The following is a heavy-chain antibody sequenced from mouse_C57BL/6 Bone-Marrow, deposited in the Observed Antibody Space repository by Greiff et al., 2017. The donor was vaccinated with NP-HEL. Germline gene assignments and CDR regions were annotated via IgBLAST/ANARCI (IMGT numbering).Heavy chain of an antibody. CDR1: GYTFTSYT. J-gene: IGHJ2*01. CDR2: INPSSGYT. V-gene: IGHV1-4*01. CDR3: ARWVFDY. Sequence: QVHVKQSGAELARPGASVKMSCKASGYTFTSYTMHWVKQRPGQGLEWIGYINPSSGYTKYNQKFKDKATLTADKSSSTAYMQLSSLTSEDSAVYYCARWVFDYWGQGTTLTVSS.